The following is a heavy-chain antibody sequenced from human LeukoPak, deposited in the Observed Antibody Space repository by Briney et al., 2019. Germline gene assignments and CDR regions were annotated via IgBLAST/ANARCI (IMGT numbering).Heavy chain of an antibody. CDR3: AKDIVVVPALHDAFDI. CDR1: GFTSSSYG. Sequence: PGGSLRLSCAAPGFTSSSYGMHWVRQAPGKGLEWVAFIRYDGSNKYYADSVKGRFTISRDNSKNTLYLQMNSLRAEDTAVYYCAKDIVVVPALHDAFDIWGQGTMVTVSS. D-gene: IGHD2-2*01. J-gene: IGHJ3*02. V-gene: IGHV3-30*02. CDR2: IRYDGSNK.